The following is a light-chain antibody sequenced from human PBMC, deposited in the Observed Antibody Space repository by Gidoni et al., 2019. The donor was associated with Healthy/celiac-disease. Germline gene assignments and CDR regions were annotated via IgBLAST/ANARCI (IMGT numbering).Light chain of an antibody. CDR1: QSVSSN. CDR3: QQYNDWPSWT. Sequence: EIVMTQSPATLSVSPGERATLSCRASQSVSSNLAWYQQKPGQAPRLLIYGASTRATGIPARFSGSGSGPEFTLTFRSLQSEDFAVYYCQQYNDWPSWTFGQGTKVEIK. J-gene: IGKJ1*01. V-gene: IGKV3-15*01. CDR2: GAS.